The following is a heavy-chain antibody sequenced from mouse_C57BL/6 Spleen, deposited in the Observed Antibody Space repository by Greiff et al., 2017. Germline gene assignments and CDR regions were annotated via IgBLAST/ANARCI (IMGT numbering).Heavy chain of an antibody. CDR2: IWRGGST. D-gene: IGHD1-1*01. CDR1: GFSLTSYG. Sequence: QVQLKESGPGLVQPSPSLSITCTVSGFSLTSYGVHWVRQSPGKGLEWLGVIWRGGSTDYNAAFMSRLSITKDNSKSPVFFKMNSLQADDTAIYYCAKNRDYYGSMYFDYWGQGTTLTVSS. J-gene: IGHJ2*01. V-gene: IGHV2-5*01. CDR3: AKNRDYYGSMYFDY.